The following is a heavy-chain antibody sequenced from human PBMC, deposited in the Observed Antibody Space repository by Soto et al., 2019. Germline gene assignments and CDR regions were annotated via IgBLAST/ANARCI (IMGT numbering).Heavy chain of an antibody. Sequence: VGSLRLSCAASGFTFSSYSMNWVRQAPGKGLEWVSSISSSSSYIYYADSVKGRFTISRDNAKNSLYLQMNSLRAEDTAVYYCARDRYYDILTGYYIPFDYWGQGTLVTVSS. J-gene: IGHJ4*02. V-gene: IGHV3-21*01. CDR2: ISSSSSYI. CDR3: ARDRYYDILTGYYIPFDY. D-gene: IGHD3-9*01. CDR1: GFTFSSYS.